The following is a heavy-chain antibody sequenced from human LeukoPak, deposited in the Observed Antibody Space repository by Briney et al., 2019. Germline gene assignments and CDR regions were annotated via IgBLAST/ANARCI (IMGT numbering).Heavy chain of an antibody. CDR3: ARSVVPAAETCYDY. V-gene: IGHV3-7*03. CDR2: IKEDGSER. CDR1: AFIFSGHW. J-gene: IGHJ4*02. Sequence: GGSLRLSCEGSAFIFSGHWMNWVRQTPGKGLEWVASIKEDGSERQYVDSVKGRFSISRDNTKGSLFLQLDSLRSDDTAVYYCARSVVPAAETCYDYWGQGTLVTVSS. D-gene: IGHD2-2*01.